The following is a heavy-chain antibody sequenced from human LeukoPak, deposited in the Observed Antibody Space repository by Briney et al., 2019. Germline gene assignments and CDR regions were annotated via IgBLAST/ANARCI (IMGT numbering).Heavy chain of an antibody. Sequence: KPSETLSLTCTVSGGSISSSSYSWGWICQPPGKGLEWIGSIYYSGSTYYNPSLKSRVTISVDTSKNQFSLKLTSVTAADTAVYYCARGRAAAGQYYFDYWGQGTLVTVSS. D-gene: IGHD6-13*01. CDR2: IYYSGST. CDR1: GGSISSSSYS. V-gene: IGHV4-39*01. CDR3: ARGRAAAGQYYFDY. J-gene: IGHJ4*02.